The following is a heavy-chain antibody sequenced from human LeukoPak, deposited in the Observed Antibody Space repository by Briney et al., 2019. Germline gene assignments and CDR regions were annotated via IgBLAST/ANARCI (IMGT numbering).Heavy chain of an antibody. CDR2: IYYSGSI. CDR3: ARRVGYCTNGVCSDAFDI. Sequence: SETLSLICTVSGGSIRGYYWSWIRQPPGKGLERIGYIYYSGSINYNPSLKSRVTISVDTSKNQFSLKLSSVTAADTAVYYCARRVGYCTNGVCSDAFDIWGQGTMVTVSS. CDR1: GGSIRGYY. J-gene: IGHJ3*02. D-gene: IGHD2-8*01. V-gene: IGHV4-59*08.